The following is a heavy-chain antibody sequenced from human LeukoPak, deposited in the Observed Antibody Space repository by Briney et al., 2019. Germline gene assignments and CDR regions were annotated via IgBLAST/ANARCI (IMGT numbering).Heavy chain of an antibody. CDR1: GGSITSYY. V-gene: IGHV4-59*12. CDR2: IYYSGST. Sequence: SETLSLTCTVSGGSITSYYWSWIRQPPGKGLEWIGSIYYSGSTNYNPSLKSRVTISVDTSKNQFSLKLSSVTAADTAVYYCTTYLDYYDSSGSMPGGFDYWGQGTLVTVSS. CDR3: TTYLDYYDSSGSMPGGFDY. J-gene: IGHJ4*02. D-gene: IGHD3-22*01.